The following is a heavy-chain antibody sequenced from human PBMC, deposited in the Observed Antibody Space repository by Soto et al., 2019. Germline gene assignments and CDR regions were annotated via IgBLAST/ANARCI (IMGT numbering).Heavy chain of an antibody. V-gene: IGHV3-23*01. CDR3: AKGGCTNGVCYIISSSWSTHYFDY. J-gene: IGHJ4*02. CDR1: GFTFSSYA. Sequence: GGSLRLSCAASGFTFSSYAMSWVRQAPGKGLEWVSAISGSGGSTYYADSVKGRFTISRDNSKNTLYLQMNSLRAEDTAVYYCAKGGCTNGVCYIISSSWSTHYFDYWGQGTLVTVSS. CDR2: ISGSGGST. D-gene: IGHD2-8*01.